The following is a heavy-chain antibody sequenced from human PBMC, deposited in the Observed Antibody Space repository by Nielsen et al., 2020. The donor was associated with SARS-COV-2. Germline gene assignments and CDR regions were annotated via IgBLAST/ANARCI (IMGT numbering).Heavy chain of an antibody. Sequence: ASVKVSCKASGYTFTGYYMHWVRQAPGQRLEWMGWINPNSGGTNYAQKFQGRVTMTRDTSISTAYMELSRLRSDDTAVYYCARDSSNYYDSSLGWFDPWGQGTLVTVSS. CDR3: ARDSSNYYDSSLGWFDP. V-gene: IGHV1-2*02. CDR1: GYTFTGYY. D-gene: IGHD3-22*01. CDR2: INPNSGGT. J-gene: IGHJ5*02.